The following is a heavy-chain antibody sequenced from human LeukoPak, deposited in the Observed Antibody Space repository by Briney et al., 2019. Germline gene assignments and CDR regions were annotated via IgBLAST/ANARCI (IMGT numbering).Heavy chain of an antibody. J-gene: IGHJ4*02. D-gene: IGHD2-15*01. CDR2: IIPIFGTA. CDR1: GDTFSSYA. CDR3: ASCSGGSCYPMGIGY. V-gene: IGHV1-69*13. Sequence: SVKVSCKASGDTFSSYAISWVRQAPGQGLEWMGGIIPIFGTANYAQKSQGRVTITADESTSTAYMELSSLRSEDTAVYYCASCSGGSCYPMGIGYWGQGTLVTVSS.